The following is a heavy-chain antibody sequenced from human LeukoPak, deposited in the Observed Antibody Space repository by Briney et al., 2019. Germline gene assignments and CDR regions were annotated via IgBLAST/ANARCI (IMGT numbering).Heavy chain of an antibody. J-gene: IGHJ6*02. CDR1: GFTFSSYG. D-gene: IGHD2-2*01. V-gene: IGHV3-30*18. Sequence: GRSLRLSCAASGFTFSSYGMHWVRQAPGKGLEWVAVISYDGSNKYYADSVKGRFTISRDNSKNTLYLQMNSLRAEDTAVYYCAKDLNRYCCSTSCYLYYYGMDVWGQGTTVTVSS. CDR2: ISYDGSNK. CDR3: AKDLNRYCCSTSCYLYYYGMDV.